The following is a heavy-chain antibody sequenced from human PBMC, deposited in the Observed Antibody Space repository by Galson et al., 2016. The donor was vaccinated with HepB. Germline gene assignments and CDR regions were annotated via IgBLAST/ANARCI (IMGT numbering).Heavy chain of an antibody. V-gene: IGHV1-24*01. CDR1: GYTLTELS. CDR3: ATDSRNHYGMDV. J-gene: IGHJ6*02. CDR2: FDPEDGET. Sequence: SVKVSCKVSGYTLTELSMHWVRQAPGKGLEWMGGFDPEDGETIYAQKFQGRVTMTEDTSTDTASMELSSLRSEDTAVYYCATDSRNHYGMDVWGQGTTVTVSS.